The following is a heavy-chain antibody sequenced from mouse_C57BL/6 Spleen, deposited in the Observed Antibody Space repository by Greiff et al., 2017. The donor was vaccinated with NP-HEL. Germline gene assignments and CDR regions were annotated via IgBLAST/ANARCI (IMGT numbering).Heavy chain of an antibody. D-gene: IGHD1-1*01. CDR3: TTVEFAY. CDR2: INPSSGYT. J-gene: IGHJ3*01. V-gene: IGHV1-4*01. CDR1: GYTFTSYT. Sequence: VQVVESGAELARPGASVKMSCKASGYTFTSYTMHWVKQRPGQGLEWIGYINPSSGYTKYNQKFKDKATLTADKSSSTAYMQLSSLTSEDSAVYYLTTVEFAYWGQGTLVTVSA.